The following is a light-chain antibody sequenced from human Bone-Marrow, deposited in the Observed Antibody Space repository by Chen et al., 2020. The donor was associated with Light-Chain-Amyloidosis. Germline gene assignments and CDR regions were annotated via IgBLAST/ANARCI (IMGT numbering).Light chain of an antibody. CDR3: SSYTIANTLV. Sequence: QSALTQPASVSGSPGQSITISCTGTGSDVVGANHVSWYQQHPDKAPKLMIYEVTNRPSWVPDRFSGSKSDNTASLAISGLQTEDEADYFCSSYTIANTLVFGSGTRV. CDR2: EVT. CDR1: GSDVVGANH. J-gene: IGLJ1*01. V-gene: IGLV2-14*01.